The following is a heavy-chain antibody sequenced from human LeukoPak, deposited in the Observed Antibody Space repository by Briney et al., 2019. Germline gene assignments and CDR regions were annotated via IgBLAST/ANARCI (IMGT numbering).Heavy chain of an antibody. J-gene: IGHJ3*02. CDR2: LDPEDDEI. V-gene: IGHV1-24*01. D-gene: IGHD3-3*01. CDR1: GYTLNELA. Sequence: ASVKVSCRVSGYTLNELAIHWVRQAPGKGLEWVGGLDPEDDEIVFAQNFQGRVTMSEDISADTAYMELTSLKFEDTAVYHCAKYGPQLRFLEWTTDSFDIWGQGTTVIVSA. CDR3: AKYGPQLRFLEWTTDSFDI.